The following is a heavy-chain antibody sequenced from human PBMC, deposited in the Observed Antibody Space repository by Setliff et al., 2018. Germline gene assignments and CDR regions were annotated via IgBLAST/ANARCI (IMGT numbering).Heavy chain of an antibody. CDR2: FYSSEIT. Sequence: SETLSLTCSVSGGSISGGGDYWTWIRQPAGKGLEWIDHFYSSEITAYNPSLKSRVTISVDTSKNQFSLILSSVTAADTAVHYCARSISGWYSAYYYYMDVWGKGTTVTVSS. V-gene: IGHV4-61*09. D-gene: IGHD6-19*01. CDR1: GGSISGGGDY. J-gene: IGHJ6*03. CDR3: ARSISGWYSAYYYYMDV.